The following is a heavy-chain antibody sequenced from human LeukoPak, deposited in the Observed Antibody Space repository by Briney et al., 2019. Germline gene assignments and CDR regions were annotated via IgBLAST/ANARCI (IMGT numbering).Heavy chain of an antibody. CDR2: IYYSGST. CDR1: GGSISSYY. Sequence: PSETLSLTCTVSGGSISSYYWSWIRQPPGKGLEWIGYIYYSGSTNYNPSLKSRVTISVDTSKNQFSLKLSSVTAADTAVYYCARTVIAAAVRNGYYGMDVWGQGTTVTVSS. CDR3: ARTVIAAAVRNGYYGMDV. D-gene: IGHD6-13*01. V-gene: IGHV4-59*01. J-gene: IGHJ6*02.